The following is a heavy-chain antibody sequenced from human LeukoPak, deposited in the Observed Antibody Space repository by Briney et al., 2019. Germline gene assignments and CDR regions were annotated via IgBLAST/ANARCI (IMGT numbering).Heavy chain of an antibody. D-gene: IGHD3-22*01. Sequence: ASLRASSKPSRDTPTSYDINTGREATRQGVECMGCMNPNSGKTGYAQKFQGRVTITRNTSISTAYMELSSLRSQETAVYFTARDSSGSANWGQGTLVTVSS. CDR3: ARDSSGSAN. CDR1: RDTPTSYD. J-gene: IGHJ4*02. V-gene: IGHV1-8*01. CDR2: MNPNSGKT.